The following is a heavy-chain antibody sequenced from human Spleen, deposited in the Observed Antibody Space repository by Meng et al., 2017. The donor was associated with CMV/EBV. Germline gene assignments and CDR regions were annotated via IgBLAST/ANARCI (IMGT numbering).Heavy chain of an antibody. Sequence: SLKISCAASGVTSNDYAMHWLRQAPGKGLEWVSGITWHSDNIAYADSVMGRFTISRDNTKDSLYLYMNSLSAEDTAVYYCAREARKRGEMGLWGQGTLVTVSS. CDR3: AREARKRGEMGL. CDR2: ITWHSDNI. CDR1: GVTSNDYA. V-gene: IGHV3-9*02. D-gene: IGHD5-24*01. J-gene: IGHJ4*02.